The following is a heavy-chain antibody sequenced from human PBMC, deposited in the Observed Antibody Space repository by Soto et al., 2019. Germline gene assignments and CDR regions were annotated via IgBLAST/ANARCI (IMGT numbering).Heavy chain of an antibody. D-gene: IGHD3-16*01. J-gene: IGHJ6*02. V-gene: IGHV1-18*01. CDR3: AMVDVYVTPSPQDV. CDR1: GYSFTRYG. Sequence: GASVKVSCKASGYSFTRYGIGWARQAPGQGLEWMGWINAYNGNTNYAQNIQGRLTLTTDTSTTTAYMELRSLRSNDTAIYYCAMVDVYVTPSPQDVWGQGTTVTVSS. CDR2: INAYNGNT.